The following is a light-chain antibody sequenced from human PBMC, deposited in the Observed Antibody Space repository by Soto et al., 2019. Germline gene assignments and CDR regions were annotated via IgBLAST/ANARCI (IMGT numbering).Light chain of an antibody. Sequence: VVLTQSPATLSLSPGEGATLSCRVIQSISSSYLSWYQQRPGQAPRLLIYGASTRATGIPARFSGSGRGSGTDFTLTISSLQPEDFAVYYCQQDYNLQITFGQGTRLEIK. CDR1: QSISSSY. J-gene: IGKJ5*01. V-gene: IGKV3D-7*01. CDR3: QQDYNLQIT. CDR2: GAS.